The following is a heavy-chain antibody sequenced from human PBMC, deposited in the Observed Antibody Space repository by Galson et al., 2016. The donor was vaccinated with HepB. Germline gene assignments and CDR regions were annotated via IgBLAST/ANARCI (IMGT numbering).Heavy chain of an antibody. V-gene: IGHV3-53*01. J-gene: IGHJ5*02. D-gene: IGHD1-26*01. CDR3: GRDVGP. CDR2: IYSGGSS. CDR1: GFTVGNNY. Sequence: SLRLSCAASGFTVGNNYMSWVRQAPGKGLEWVSLIYSGGSSLYADSVKGRFTIFRDSSKSTLYLQMNNLRAEDTAVYYCGRDVGPWGQGTLVTVSS.